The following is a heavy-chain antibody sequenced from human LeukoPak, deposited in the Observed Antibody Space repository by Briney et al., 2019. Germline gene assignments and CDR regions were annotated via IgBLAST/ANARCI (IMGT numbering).Heavy chain of an antibody. CDR1: GYTFTSYD. Sequence: ASVKVSCKASGYTFTSYDINWVRQATGQGLEWMGWMNPNSGNTGYAQKFQGRVTMTRNTSISTAYMELSSLGSEDTAVYYCARGSQGYSYGFWGFDPWRQGTLVTVSS. CDR3: ARGSQGYSYGFWGFDP. V-gene: IGHV1-8*01. CDR2: MNPNSGNT. D-gene: IGHD5-18*01. J-gene: IGHJ5*02.